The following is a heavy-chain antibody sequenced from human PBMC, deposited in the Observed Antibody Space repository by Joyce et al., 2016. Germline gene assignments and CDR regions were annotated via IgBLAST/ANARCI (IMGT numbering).Heavy chain of an antibody. CDR3: ARMTSLVGGYFTY. CDR1: GYSFSNHW. J-gene: IGHJ4*01. Sequence: EVQLVQSAAEVKKPGESLKISCKGSGYSFSNHWIGWVRQMPGKGLEYMGIVDVDDSDARYSPSFQGQVTISADKSTNAAYLQWTSLKASDTAMYYCARMTSLVGGYFTYWGHGTLVTVSS. D-gene: IGHD3-10*01. CDR2: VDVDDSDA. V-gene: IGHV5-51*01.